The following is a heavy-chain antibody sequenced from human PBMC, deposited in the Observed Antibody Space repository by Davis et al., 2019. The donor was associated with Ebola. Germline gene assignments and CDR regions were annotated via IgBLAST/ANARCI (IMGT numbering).Heavy chain of an antibody. D-gene: IGHD3-16*02. J-gene: IGHJ6*02. V-gene: IGHV3-74*01. Sequence: GESLKISCAASGFTVSSNYMSWVRQAPGKGLVWVSRINSDASITRYADSVKGRFTISRDNAKNTLYLQMNSLRAEDTAVYYCARSLKGASVSTYYGMDVWGQGATVTVSS. CDR1: GFTVSSNY. CDR2: INSDASIT. CDR3: ARSLKGASVSTYYGMDV.